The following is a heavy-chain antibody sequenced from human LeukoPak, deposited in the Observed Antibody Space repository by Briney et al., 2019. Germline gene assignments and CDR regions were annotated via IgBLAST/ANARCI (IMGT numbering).Heavy chain of an antibody. CDR2: IYYSGST. CDR3: AREAPTSLYDSSGPDY. J-gene: IGHJ4*02. Sequence: SETLSLTCTDSGGCISRHYWSWIRQPPGKGLEWIGYIYYSGSTNYNPSLKSRVTISVDTSKNQFSLKLSSVTAADTAVYYCAREAPTSLYDSSGPDYWGQGTLVTVSS. D-gene: IGHD3-22*01. V-gene: IGHV4-59*11. CDR1: GGCISRHY.